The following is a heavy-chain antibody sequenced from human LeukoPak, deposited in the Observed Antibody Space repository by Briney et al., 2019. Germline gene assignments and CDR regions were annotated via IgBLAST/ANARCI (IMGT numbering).Heavy chain of an antibody. CDR2: ISWNSGSI. J-gene: IGHJ4*02. D-gene: IGHD2-2*01. V-gene: IGHV3-9*01. CDR1: GFTFDEYA. Sequence: PGGSLRLSCAASGFTFDEYAMRWVRQAPGKGLEWVSGISWNSGSIGYADSVKGRFTISRDNAKNSLYLQMNSLRAEDTALYYCAKSGLGYCSSTSCFTPFDYRGQGTLVTVSS. CDR3: AKSGLGYCSSTSCFTPFDY.